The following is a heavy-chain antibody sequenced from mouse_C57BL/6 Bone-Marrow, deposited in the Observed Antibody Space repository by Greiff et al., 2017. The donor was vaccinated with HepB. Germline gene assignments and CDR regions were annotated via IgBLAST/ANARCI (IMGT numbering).Heavy chain of an antibody. Sequence: EVKVVESGGGLVKPGGSLKLSCAASGFTFSSYTMSWVRQTPEKRLEWVATISGGGGNTYYTDSVKGRFTISRDNSKNTLYLKMSSLRAEDTAWYYCARHESGLLRMDYWGQGTSVTVSS. V-gene: IGHV5-9*01. CDR2: ISGGGGNT. D-gene: IGHD1-1*01. J-gene: IGHJ4*01. CDR1: GFTFSSYT. CDR3: ARHESGLLRMDY.